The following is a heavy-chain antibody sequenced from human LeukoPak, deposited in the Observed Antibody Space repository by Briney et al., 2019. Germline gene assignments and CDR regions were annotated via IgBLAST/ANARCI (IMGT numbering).Heavy chain of an antibody. J-gene: IGHJ4*02. CDR1: GGSISSYY. Sequence: LETLSLTCTVSGGSISSYYWSWIRRPPGKGLEWIGYIYYSGSTNYNPSLRGRVTISVDKSKNQFSLKLRSVTAADTAVYYCARADGVVSSFDYWGQGTLVTVSS. D-gene: IGHD6-6*01. CDR3: ARADGVVSSFDY. CDR2: IYYSGST. V-gene: IGHV4-59*01.